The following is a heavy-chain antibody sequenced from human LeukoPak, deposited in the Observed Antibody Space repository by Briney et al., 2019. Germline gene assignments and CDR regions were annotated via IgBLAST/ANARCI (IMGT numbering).Heavy chain of an antibody. CDR3: ARRKGDRFPVYGLLHSRPGLLDY. Sequence: PSETLSLTCTVSGGSISDSYWSWIRQPPGKGLEWIGKIHDSGITNYNPSLKSRVTFSVDTSKNQFSLKLSSVTAADTAVYYCARRKGDRFPVYGLLHSRPGLLDYWGQGTLVTVSS. J-gene: IGHJ4*02. CDR2: IHDSGIT. V-gene: IGHV4-59*12. CDR1: GGSISDSY. D-gene: IGHD2-8*01.